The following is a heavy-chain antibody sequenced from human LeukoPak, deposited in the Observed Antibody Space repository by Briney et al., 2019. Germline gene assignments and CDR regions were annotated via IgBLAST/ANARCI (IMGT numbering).Heavy chain of an antibody. CDR1: GFTFDDYA. CDR2: ISWNSGSI. D-gene: IGHD3-22*01. J-gene: IGHJ4*02. V-gene: IGHV3-9*01. CDR3: AKGDYYDSSGYYKI. Sequence: GRSLRLSCAASGFTFDDYAMHWVRQAPGKGLEWVSGISWNSGSIGYADSVKGRFTISRDNAKNSLYLQMNSLRAEDTALYYCAKGDYYDSSGYYKIWGQGTLVTVSS.